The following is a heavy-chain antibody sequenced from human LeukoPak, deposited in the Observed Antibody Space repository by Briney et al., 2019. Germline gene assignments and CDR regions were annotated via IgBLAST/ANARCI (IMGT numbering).Heavy chain of an antibody. CDR2: ISAYNGNT. CDR1: GYTFTSYG. J-gene: IGHJ6*03. V-gene: IGHV1-18*01. D-gene: IGHD6-13*01. Sequence: ASVKVSCKASGYTFTSYGISWVRQAPGQGLEWMGWISAYNGNTNYAQKLQGRVTMTTDTSISTAYMELSRLRSDDTAVYYCARRASRGDYYMDVWGKGTTVTVSS. CDR3: ARRASRGDYYMDV.